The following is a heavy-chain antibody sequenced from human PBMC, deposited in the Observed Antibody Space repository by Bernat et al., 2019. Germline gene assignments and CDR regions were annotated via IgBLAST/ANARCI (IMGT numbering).Heavy chain of an antibody. J-gene: IGHJ4*02. D-gene: IGHD6-19*01. CDR3: ARDRGSGGWYAIDY. V-gene: IGHV4-59*01. CDR2: IYYSGST. CDR1: GGSISSYY. Sequence: QVQLQESGPGLVKPSETLSLTCTVSGGSISSYYWSWIRQPPGKGLEWFGYIYYSGSTNYNPSLKSRVTIPVDTSKNQFSLKLSSVTAADTAVYYCARDRGSGGWYAIDYWGQGTLVTVSS.